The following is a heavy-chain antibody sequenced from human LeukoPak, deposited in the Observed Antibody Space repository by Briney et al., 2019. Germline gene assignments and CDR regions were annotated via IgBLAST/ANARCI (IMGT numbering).Heavy chain of an antibody. CDR1: GGSISSYY. Sequence: LETLSLTCTVSGGSISSYYWSWIRQPPGKGLEWIGYIYYSGSTNYNPSLKSRVTISVDTSKNQFSLKLSSVTAADTAVYYCARVGRPDYDFWSGLGFGMQSPYYFDYWGQGTLVTVSS. V-gene: IGHV4-59*01. CDR2: IYYSGST. D-gene: IGHD3-3*01. CDR3: ARVGRPDYDFWSGLGFGMQSPYYFDY. J-gene: IGHJ4*02.